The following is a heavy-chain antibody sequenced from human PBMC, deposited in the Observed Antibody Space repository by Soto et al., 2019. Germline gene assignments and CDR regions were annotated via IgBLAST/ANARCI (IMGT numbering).Heavy chain of an antibody. D-gene: IGHD1-1*01. CDR1: GYTFTRHY. CDR2: INPSGGST. J-gene: IGHJ6*02. V-gene: IGHV1-46*01. CDR3: ARVKTGTTAQYYYYGMDV. Sequence: ASVKGSFKASGYTFTRHYMHWVPQAPGQRLEWMGIINPSGGSTSYAQKFQGRVTMTRDTSTSTVYMELSSLRAEDTAVYYCARVKTGTTAQYYYYGMDVWGQGTTVTVSS.